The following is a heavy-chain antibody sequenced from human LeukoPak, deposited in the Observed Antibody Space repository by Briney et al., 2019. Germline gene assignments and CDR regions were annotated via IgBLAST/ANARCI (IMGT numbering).Heavy chain of an antibody. Sequence: KASETLSLTCTVSGGSISSYSWSWIRQPPGKGLEWIGYIYYSGSTNYNPSLKSRVTISVDTSKNQFSLKLSSVTAADTVVYYCARGVAGDFDYWGQGTLVTVSS. CDR3: ARGVAGDFDY. CDR1: GGSISSYS. D-gene: IGHD6-19*01. V-gene: IGHV4-59*12. CDR2: IYYSGST. J-gene: IGHJ4*02.